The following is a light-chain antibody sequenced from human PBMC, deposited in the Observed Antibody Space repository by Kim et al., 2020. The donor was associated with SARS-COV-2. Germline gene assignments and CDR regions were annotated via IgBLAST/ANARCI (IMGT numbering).Light chain of an antibody. J-gene: IGKJ1*01. V-gene: IGKV1-5*03. CDR1: QSISHW. Sequence: DIQMTQSPSTLSASVGDRVTITCRASQSISHWLAWYQQRPGKVPNLLLHLASTLPSGVSSRFSGSGSGTEFTLTIFNLQPDDSATYYCQQYDTPPWTFGPGTKVDIK. CDR2: LAS. CDR3: QQYDTPPWT.